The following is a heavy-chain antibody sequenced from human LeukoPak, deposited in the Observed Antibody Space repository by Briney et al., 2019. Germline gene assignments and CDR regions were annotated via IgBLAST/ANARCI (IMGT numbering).Heavy chain of an antibody. CDR3: ARLDYYGSGSYEN. J-gene: IGHJ4*02. Sequence: SETLSLTCAVSGGSMNTYYWTWTRQPPGEGLEWIGYVSHNGKTKYNSSLESRVTISIDTSKNHFSLNLTSVTAADTAVYYCARLDYYGSGSYENWGQGTLVIVSS. V-gene: IGHV4-59*01. CDR2: VSHNGKT. CDR1: GGSMNTYY. D-gene: IGHD3-10*01.